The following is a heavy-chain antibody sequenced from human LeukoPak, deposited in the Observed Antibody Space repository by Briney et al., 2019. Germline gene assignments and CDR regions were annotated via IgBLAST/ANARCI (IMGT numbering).Heavy chain of an antibody. D-gene: IGHD3-3*01. V-gene: IGHV3-23*01. J-gene: IGHJ2*01. CDR3: AKGGFGVQLGYFDL. Sequence: GGESYYADSVKGRFTISRDNSKNTLYLQMNSLRAEDTAVYYCAKGGFGVQLGYFDLWGRGTLVTVSS. CDR2: GGES.